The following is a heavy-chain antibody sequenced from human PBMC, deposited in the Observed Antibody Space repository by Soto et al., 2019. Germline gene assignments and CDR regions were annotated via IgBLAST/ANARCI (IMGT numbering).Heavy chain of an antibody. J-gene: IGHJ5*02. CDR3: XXXXXXXXXXIFDP. Sequence: QVQLRESGPGLVKPSETLSLTCTVSGGSISNYYWTWIRQPPGKGLEWIGYIYYSGTTNYNPSLXXXXXXXXXXXXXXXXXXXXXXXXXXXXXXXXXXXXXXXXXXIFDPWGQGTLVTVSS. CDR1: GGSISNYY. CDR2: IYYSGTT. V-gene: IGHV4-59*01.